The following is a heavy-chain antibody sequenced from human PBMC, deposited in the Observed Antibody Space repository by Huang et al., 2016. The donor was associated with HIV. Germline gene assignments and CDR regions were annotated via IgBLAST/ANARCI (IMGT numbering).Heavy chain of an antibody. D-gene: IGHD3-10*01. CDR2: INPSGAST. J-gene: IGHJ4*02. Sequence: QVQLVQSGAEVKKPGASVKISCKASGYTFTTYHMHWVRQAPGQGLEWIGMINPSGASTRYAQTVQGRVTMTSDTSTSTVYMELSSLTPEDTAVYYCARALLLFGLGSPLDFWGQGSLVTVSS. CDR1: GYTFTTYH. CDR3: ARALLLFGLGSPLDF. V-gene: IGHV1-46*01.